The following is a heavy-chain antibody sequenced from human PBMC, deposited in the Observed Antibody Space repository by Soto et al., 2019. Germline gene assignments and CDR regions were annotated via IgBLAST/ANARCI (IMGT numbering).Heavy chain of an antibody. D-gene: IGHD5-12*01. V-gene: IGHV3-11*01. J-gene: IGHJ4*02. CDR1: GFTFSDYY. CDR2: ISSSGSTI. CDR3: ARAVVATSFDY. Sequence: GSLRLSLAASGFTFSDYYMSWIRQAPGKGLEWVSYISSSGSTIYYADSVKGRFTISRDNAKNSLYLQMNSLRAEDTAVYYCARAVVATSFDYWGQGTLVTVSS.